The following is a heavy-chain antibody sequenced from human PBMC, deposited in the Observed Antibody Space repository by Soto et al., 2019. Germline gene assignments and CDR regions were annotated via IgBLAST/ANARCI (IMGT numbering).Heavy chain of an antibody. D-gene: IGHD6-19*01. CDR1: GFTFSSYG. V-gene: IGHV3-30*18. J-gene: IGHJ4*02. Sequence: GGSLRLSCAASGFTFSSYGMHWVRQAPGKGLEWVAVISYDGSNKYYADSVKGRFTISRDNSKNTLYLQMNSLRAEDTAVYYCAKDLDRIAVAGTGYWGQGTLVTVSS. CDR2: ISYDGSNK. CDR3: AKDLDRIAVAGTGY.